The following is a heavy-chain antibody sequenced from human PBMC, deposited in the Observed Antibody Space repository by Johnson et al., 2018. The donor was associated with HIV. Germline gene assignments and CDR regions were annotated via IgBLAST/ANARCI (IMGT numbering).Heavy chain of an antibody. Sequence: QVQLVESGGGVVQPGGSLRLSCVASGFIFSTYGMHWVRQAPGKGLEWLAFIRYDGSNEYYVDSVKGRFTISRDNSKNTLYLQMNSLGAEDTAVYYCAKLRWAWGAAFDVWGQGTMVTVSS. D-gene: IGHD3-16*01. CDR1: GFIFSTYG. V-gene: IGHV3-30*02. CDR2: IRYDGSNE. CDR3: AKLRWAWGAAFDV. J-gene: IGHJ3*01.